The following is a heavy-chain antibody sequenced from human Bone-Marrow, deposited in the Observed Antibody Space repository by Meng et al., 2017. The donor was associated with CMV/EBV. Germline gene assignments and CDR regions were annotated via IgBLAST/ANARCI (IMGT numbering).Heavy chain of an antibody. D-gene: IGHD6-6*01. V-gene: IGHV3-30*02. CDR1: GFTFSSYG. CDR2: IRYDGSNK. J-gene: IGHJ4*02. CDR3: AKGKTYSSSSGRGYYFDY. Sequence: QVQLVESGGGVVQPGGYLRRSCAASGFTFSSYGMHWVRQAPGKGLEWVAFIRYDGSNKYYADSVKGRFTISRDNSKNTLYLQMNSLRAEDTAVYYCAKGKTYSSSSGRGYYFDYWGQGTLVTVSS.